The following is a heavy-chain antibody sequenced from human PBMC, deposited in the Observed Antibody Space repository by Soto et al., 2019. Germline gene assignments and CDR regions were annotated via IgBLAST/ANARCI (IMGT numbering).Heavy chain of an antibody. J-gene: IGHJ4*02. V-gene: IGHV3-33*01. Sequence: QVQLVESGGGVVQPGRSLRLSCAASGFTFSSYGMHWVRQAPGKGLEWVAVIWYDGSNKYYADSVKGRFTISRDNSKNTLYLQMNSLRADDTAVYYCARDCDYGDYSLDYWGQGTLVTVSS. D-gene: IGHD4-17*01. CDR1: GFTFSSYG. CDR3: ARDCDYGDYSLDY. CDR2: IWYDGSNK.